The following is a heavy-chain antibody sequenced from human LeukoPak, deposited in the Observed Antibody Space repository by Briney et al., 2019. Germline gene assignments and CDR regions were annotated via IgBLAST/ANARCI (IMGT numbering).Heavy chain of an antibody. CDR1: GFTFSSYS. Sequence: PGGSLRLSCAASGFTFSSYSMSWVRQAPGKGLEWVSSISSSSSYIYYADSVKGRFTISRDNAKNSLYLQMNSLRAEDTAVYYCAGGNWNRDYWGQGTLVTVSS. J-gene: IGHJ4*02. CDR2: ISSSSSYI. D-gene: IGHD1-1*01. V-gene: IGHV3-21*01. CDR3: AGGNWNRDY.